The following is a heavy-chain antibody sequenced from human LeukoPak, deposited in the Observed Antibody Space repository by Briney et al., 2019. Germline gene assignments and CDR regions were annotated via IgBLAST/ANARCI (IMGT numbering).Heavy chain of an antibody. CDR3: ARRRIAQDYYFDL. CDR1: GFSLSTNGVG. CDR2: ISWDDDD. Sequence: SGPTLVKPTQTLTLTCIFSGFSLSTNGVGVGWIRQPPGETLESLALISWDDDDRFTPSLNSSINIFKHTTKNFVVLHMTNMDPVDTATYFCARRRIAQDYYFDLWGLVTLVTVSS. J-gene: IGHJ4*02. V-gene: IGHV2-5*02. D-gene: IGHD6-13*01.